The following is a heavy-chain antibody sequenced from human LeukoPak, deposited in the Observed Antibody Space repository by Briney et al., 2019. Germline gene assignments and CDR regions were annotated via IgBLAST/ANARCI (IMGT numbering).Heavy chain of an antibody. V-gene: IGHV1-2*02. CDR1: GYTFNGYY. J-gene: IGHJ4*02. CDR2: INPNSGGT. Sequence: ASVKVSCKASGYTFNGYYLHWVRQAPGQGLEWMGWINPNSGGTNYAQKFRGRVTMTRDTSISTAYMELSRLRSDDTAVYYCARWMTTVITPDYWGQGTLVTVSS. D-gene: IGHD4-11*01. CDR3: ARWMTTVITPDY.